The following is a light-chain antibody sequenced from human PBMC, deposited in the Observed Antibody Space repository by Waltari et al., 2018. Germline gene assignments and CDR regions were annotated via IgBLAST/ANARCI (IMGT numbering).Light chain of an antibody. V-gene: IGLV2-14*01. Sequence: QSALTQPPSVPGSLGQSLPIPRPGPSSNVGHYQYVSWYQHHQDNAHKLIIYEVTHRPSCVATRFSFSASGNTASLTISGLQAEDEAVSYCSSYTYSSAIFIFGGGTKVTV. J-gene: IGLJ2*01. CDR3: SSYTYSSAIFI. CDR1: SSNVGHYQY. CDR2: EVT.